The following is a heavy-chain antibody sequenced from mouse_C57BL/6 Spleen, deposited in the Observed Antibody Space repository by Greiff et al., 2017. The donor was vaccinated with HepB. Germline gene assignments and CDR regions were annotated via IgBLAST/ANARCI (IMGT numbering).Heavy chain of an antibody. CDR2: IYPGDGDT. D-gene: IGHD1-1*01. CDR1: GYAFSSSW. J-gene: IGHJ2*01. Sequence: QVQLQQSGPELVKPGASVKISCKASGYAFSSSWMNWVKQRPGKGLEWIGRIYPGDGDTNYNGKFKGKATLTADKSSSTAYMQLSSLTSEDSAVYFCANYGSSLDFDYWGQGTTLTVSS. CDR3: ANYGSSLDFDY. V-gene: IGHV1-82*01.